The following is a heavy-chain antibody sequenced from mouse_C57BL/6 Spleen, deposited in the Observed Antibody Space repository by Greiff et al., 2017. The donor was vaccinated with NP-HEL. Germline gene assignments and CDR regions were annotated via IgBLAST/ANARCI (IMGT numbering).Heavy chain of an antibody. V-gene: IGHV2-6*03. CDR2: IWSDGST. CDR3: ASSPPNWDWFAY. CDR1: GFSLTSYG. Sequence: QVQLQQSGPGLVAPSQSLSITCTVSGFSLTSYGVHWVRQPPGKGLEWLVVIWSDGSTTYNSALKSRLSISKDNSKSQVFLKMNSLQTDDTAMYYCASSPPNWDWFAYWGQGTLVTVSA. J-gene: IGHJ3*01. D-gene: IGHD4-1*02.